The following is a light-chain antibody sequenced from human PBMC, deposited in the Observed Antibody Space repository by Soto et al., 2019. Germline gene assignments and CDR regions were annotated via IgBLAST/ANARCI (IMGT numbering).Light chain of an antibody. Sequence: QSALTQPTSVSGSPGQSITISCTGTSSDVGSYNYVSWYQQHPGKSPNLMIYEVTNRPSGVSNRFSGSKSGNTASLTISGLQTEDEAHYYCSSYTSSTTLVFGGGTKLTVL. CDR1: SSDVGSYNY. V-gene: IGLV2-14*01. CDR3: SSYTSSTTLV. CDR2: EVT. J-gene: IGLJ2*01.